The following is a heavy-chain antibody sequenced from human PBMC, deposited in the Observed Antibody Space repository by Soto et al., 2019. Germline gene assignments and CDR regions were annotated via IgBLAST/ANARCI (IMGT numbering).Heavy chain of an antibody. Sequence: ASVKVSCKASGYTFTIYAMHWVLQAPGQRLEWMGWINAGNGNTKYSQKFQGRVTITRDTSASTAYMELSSLRSEDTAVYYCASRGYSGYDHYYYYYMDVWGKGTTVTVSS. J-gene: IGHJ6*03. CDR3: ASRGYSGYDHYYYYYMDV. CDR2: INAGNGNT. D-gene: IGHD5-12*01. V-gene: IGHV1-3*01. CDR1: GYTFTIYA.